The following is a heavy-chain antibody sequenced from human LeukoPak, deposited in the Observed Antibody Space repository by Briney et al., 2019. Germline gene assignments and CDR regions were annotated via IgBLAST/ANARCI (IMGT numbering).Heavy chain of an antibody. CDR1: GGSISSGGYY. Sequence: SQTLSLTCTVSGGSISSGGYYWSWIRQHPGKGLEWIGYIYYSGSTYYNPSLKSRVTISVDTSKNQFSLKLSSVTAADTAVYYCARDSFGESRYYGMDVWGQGTTVTVSS. CDR2: IYYSGST. D-gene: IGHD3-10*01. J-gene: IGHJ6*02. V-gene: IGHV4-31*03. CDR3: ARDSFGESRYYGMDV.